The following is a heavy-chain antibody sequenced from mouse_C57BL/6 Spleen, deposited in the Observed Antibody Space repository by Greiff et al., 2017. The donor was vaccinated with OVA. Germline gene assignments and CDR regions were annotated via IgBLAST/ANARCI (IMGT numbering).Heavy chain of an antibody. CDR3: ARRTAQATVDY. Sequence: EVKVVESGAELVKPGASVKLSCTASGFNIKDYYMHWVKQRTEQGLEWIGRIDPEDGETKYAPKFQGKATITADTSSNTAYLQLSSLTSEDTAVYYCARRTAQATVDYWGQGTTLTVSS. D-gene: IGHD3-2*02. CDR2: IDPEDGET. CDR1: GFNIKDYY. V-gene: IGHV14-2*01. J-gene: IGHJ2*01.